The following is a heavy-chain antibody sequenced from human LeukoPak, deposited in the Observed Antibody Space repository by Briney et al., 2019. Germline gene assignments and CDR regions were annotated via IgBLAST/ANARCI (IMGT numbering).Heavy chain of an antibody. V-gene: IGHV3-33*01. Sequence: GRSLRLSCAASGFTFSSYGMHWVRQAPGKGLEWVAGIWHVGGDKYYADSVKGRFTISRDNSKNTLYLQVNSLRAEDTAMYYCARDSSGFIDYWGQGTLVTVSS. CDR1: GFTFSSYG. CDR3: ARDSSGFIDY. D-gene: IGHD3-22*01. CDR2: IWHVGGDK. J-gene: IGHJ4*02.